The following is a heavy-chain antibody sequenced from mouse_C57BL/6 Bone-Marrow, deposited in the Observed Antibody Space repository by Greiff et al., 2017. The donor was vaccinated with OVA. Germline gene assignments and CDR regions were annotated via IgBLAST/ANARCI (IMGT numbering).Heavy chain of an antibody. CDR2: IDPSDSYT. CDR1: GYTFTSYW. J-gene: IGHJ2*01. D-gene: IGHD1-1*01. CDR3: ARGGYGSRFDY. Sequence: QVQLQQSGAELVRPGTSVKLSCKASGYTFTSYWMHWVKQRPGQGLEWIGVIDPSDSYTNYNQKFKGKATLTVDTSSSTAYMQLSSLTSEDSAVDYCARGGYGSRFDYWGQGTTLTVSS. V-gene: IGHV1-59*01.